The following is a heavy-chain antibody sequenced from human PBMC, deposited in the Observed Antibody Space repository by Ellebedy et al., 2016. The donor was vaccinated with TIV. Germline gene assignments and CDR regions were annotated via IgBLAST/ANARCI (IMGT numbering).Heavy chain of an antibody. Sequence: PGGSLRLSCAASGFNFRSYRMTWVRQAPGKGLEWVAKIRQEGDEIYYVESVKGRFTISRDNAKNSLFLQMNSLRVKETAVSYCARRASYGDYAVQVNPWFDPWGQGTLVTVSS. V-gene: IGHV3-7*01. J-gene: IGHJ5*02. CDR3: ARRASYGDYAVQVNPWFDP. CDR2: IRQEGDEI. D-gene: IGHD4-17*01. CDR1: GFNFRSYR.